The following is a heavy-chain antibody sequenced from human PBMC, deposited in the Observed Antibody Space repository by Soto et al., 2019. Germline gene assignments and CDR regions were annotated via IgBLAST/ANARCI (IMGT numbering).Heavy chain of an antibody. V-gene: IGHV3-7*01. CDR1: GFTFSSYW. Sequence: GGSLRLSCAASGFTFSSYWMSWVRQAPGKGLEWVANIKQDGSEKYYVDSVKGRFTISRDNAKNSLYLQMNSLRAEDTAVYYCARDRGSTRGMVVATYYFDYCGQGTLVTVSS. J-gene: IGHJ4*02. CDR3: ARDRGSTRGMVVATYYFDY. D-gene: IGHD2-15*01. CDR2: IKQDGSEK.